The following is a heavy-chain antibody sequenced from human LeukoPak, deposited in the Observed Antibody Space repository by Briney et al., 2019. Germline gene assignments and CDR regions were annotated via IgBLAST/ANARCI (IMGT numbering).Heavy chain of an antibody. Sequence: GGSLRLSCVASGFTFSSYGMHWVRQAPGKGLEWVAFIRYDGSNKYYADSVKGRFTISRDNSKNTLYLQMNSLRAEDTAVYYCVFDDSSGYLPLGYWGQGTLVTVSS. CDR3: VFDDSSGYLPLGY. D-gene: IGHD3-22*01. CDR1: GFTFSSYG. J-gene: IGHJ4*02. V-gene: IGHV3-30*02. CDR2: IRYDGSNK.